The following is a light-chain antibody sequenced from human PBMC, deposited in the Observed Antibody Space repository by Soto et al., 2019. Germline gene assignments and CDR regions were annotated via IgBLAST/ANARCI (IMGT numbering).Light chain of an antibody. J-gene: IGKJ1*01. V-gene: IGKV1-5*01. CDR1: QSISSW. CDR3: QQYGSSPWT. CDR2: DAS. Sequence: DIQMTQSPSTLSASVGDRVPITCRASQSISSWLAWYQQKPGKAPKLLIYDASSLESGVPSRFSGSGSGADFTLTISRLEPEDFAVYYCQQYGSSPWTFGQGTKVDIK.